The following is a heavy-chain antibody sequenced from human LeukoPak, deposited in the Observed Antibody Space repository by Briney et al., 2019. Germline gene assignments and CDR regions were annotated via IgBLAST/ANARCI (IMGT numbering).Heavy chain of an antibody. V-gene: IGHV3-9*01. J-gene: IGHJ4*02. Sequence: GGSLRLSCAASGFTLDDYFMHGVRQSPGKGLERLSRLGWNGDIIDYADSVKGRFTISRDNAKNSLYLQMDSLKTEDTALYYCAKGSLIAASGTLFDFWGQGTRVTVSS. CDR2: LGWNGDII. D-gene: IGHD6-13*01. CDR1: GFTLDDYF. CDR3: AKGSLIAASGTLFDF.